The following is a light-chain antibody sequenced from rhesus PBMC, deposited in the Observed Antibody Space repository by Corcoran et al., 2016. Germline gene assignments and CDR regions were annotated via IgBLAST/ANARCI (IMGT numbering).Light chain of an antibody. Sequence: DIQMTQSPSSLSASVGDTVTITCQASQGISKYLSWYQQKPGKAPKLRTYDASTLQSGVPTRFSGSGSGTEFTLTISSLQPEDFATFYWQQPSSYPLPFGGGTKVELK. CDR2: DAS. CDR1: QGISKY. J-gene: IGKJ4*01. V-gene: IGKV1-25*01. CDR3: QQPSSYPLP.